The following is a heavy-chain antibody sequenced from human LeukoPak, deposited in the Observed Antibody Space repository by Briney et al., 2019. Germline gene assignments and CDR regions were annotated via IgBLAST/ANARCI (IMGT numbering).Heavy chain of an antibody. CDR2: IYYSGST. J-gene: IGHJ4*02. V-gene: IGHV4-59*01. Sequence: PSETLSLTCTVSGGSISTYYWSWIRQPPGKGLEWVGYIYYSGSTNYNPSLKSRVTISVDTSKNQFSLKLSSVTAADTAVYYCARSHSVWTSFDYWGQGTLVTVSS. CDR1: GGSISTYY. CDR3: ARSHSVWTSFDY. D-gene: IGHD3/OR15-3a*01.